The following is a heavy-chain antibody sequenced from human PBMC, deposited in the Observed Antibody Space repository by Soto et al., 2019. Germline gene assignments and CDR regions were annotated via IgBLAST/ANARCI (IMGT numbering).Heavy chain of an antibody. CDR3: AKDVTVAGAPIYNTGLDV. D-gene: IGHD6-19*01. J-gene: IGHJ6*02. CDR2: ITYEGSHR. Sequence: QVQLVQSGGGLVQPGRSLRLSCAASGFDFNKFGLHWVRQTPGKGLEWVAFITYEGSHRDHADSVKCRFTVSRDNSKNMLYLQMDSLRPEDTSVYYCAKDVTVAGAPIYNTGLDVWGQGTTVTVTS. CDR1: GFDFNKFG. V-gene: IGHV3-30*18.